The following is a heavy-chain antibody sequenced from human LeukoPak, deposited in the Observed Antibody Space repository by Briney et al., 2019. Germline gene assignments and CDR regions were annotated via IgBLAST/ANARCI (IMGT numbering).Heavy chain of an antibody. CDR1: GDTFSKYA. Sequence: SVKVSCKASGDTFSKYAVTWVRQPPGQGLEWMGNIVPVFGTPIYAQKSQGRVTITTDESRTTAYMELSSLRSEDTALYYCASRYTTSRHFDWDVDYWGQGTLLTVSS. D-gene: IGHD3-9*01. J-gene: IGHJ4*02. V-gene: IGHV1-69*05. CDR2: IVPVFGTP. CDR3: ASRYTTSRHFDWDVDY.